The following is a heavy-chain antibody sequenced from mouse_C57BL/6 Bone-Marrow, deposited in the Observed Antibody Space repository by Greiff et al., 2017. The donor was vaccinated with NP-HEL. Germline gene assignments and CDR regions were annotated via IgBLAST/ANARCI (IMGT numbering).Heavy chain of an antibody. CDR3: ARRTIPYYYAMDY. D-gene: IGHD2-12*01. Sequence: QVHVKQPGAELVMPGASVKLSCKASGYTFTSYWMHWVKQRPGQGLEWIGEIDPSDSYTNYNQKFKGKSTLTVDKSSSTAYMQLSSLTSEDSAVYYCARRTIPYYYAMDYWGQGTSVTVSS. J-gene: IGHJ4*01. CDR2: IDPSDSYT. V-gene: IGHV1-69*01. CDR1: GYTFTSYW.